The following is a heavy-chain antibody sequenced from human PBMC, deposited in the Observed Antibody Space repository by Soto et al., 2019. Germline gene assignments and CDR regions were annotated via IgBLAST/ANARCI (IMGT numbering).Heavy chain of an antibody. D-gene: IGHD3-16*01. CDR2: IYYSGST. CDR3: ARLGAQEIDP. Sequence: SETLSLTCTVSGDSISSFGTYWSWIRQHPGKGLEWIGYIYYSGSTYYNPSLKSRVSLTVDPSRNQFSLNLNSVTAADTAVYYCARLGAQEIDPWGQGTLVPVSS. J-gene: IGHJ5*02. CDR1: GDSISSFGTY. V-gene: IGHV4-31*03.